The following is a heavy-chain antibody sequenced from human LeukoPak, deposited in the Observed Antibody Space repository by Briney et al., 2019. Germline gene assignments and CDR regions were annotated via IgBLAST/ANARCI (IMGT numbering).Heavy chain of an antibody. V-gene: IGHV4-34*01. Sequence: PSETLSLTCAVYGGSFSGYYWSWIRQPPGKGLEWIGEINHSGSTNYNPSLKSRVTISVDTSKNQFSLKLSSVTAADTAVYYCARRRGYSYGWSRDDAFDIWGQGTMVTVSS. D-gene: IGHD5-18*01. CDR1: GGSFSGYY. J-gene: IGHJ3*02. CDR3: ARRRGYSYGWSRDDAFDI. CDR2: INHSGST.